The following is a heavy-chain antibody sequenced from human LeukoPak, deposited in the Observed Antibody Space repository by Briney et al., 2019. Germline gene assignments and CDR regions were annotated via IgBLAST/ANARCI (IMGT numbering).Heavy chain of an antibody. CDR1: GGSISSGDYY. V-gene: IGHV4-30-4*01. Sequence: SETLSLTCTVSGGSISSGDYYWSWIRQPPGKGLEWIGYIYYSGSTYYNPSLKSRVTISVDTSKNQFSPKLSSVTAADTAVYYCAGKRGWRYGMDVWGQGTTVTVSS. J-gene: IGHJ6*02. CDR3: AGKRGWRYGMDV. CDR2: IYYSGST. D-gene: IGHD2-15*01.